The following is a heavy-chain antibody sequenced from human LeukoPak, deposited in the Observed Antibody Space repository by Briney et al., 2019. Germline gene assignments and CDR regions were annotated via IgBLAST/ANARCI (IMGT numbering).Heavy chain of an antibody. CDR1: GYTLTELS. CDR3: ATDPQIVVVVAATPEYFQH. D-gene: IGHD2-15*01. V-gene: IGHV1-24*01. J-gene: IGHJ1*01. CDR2: FDPEDGET. Sequence: ASVKVSCKVSGYTLTELSVHWVRQAPGKGLEWMGGFDPEDGETIYAQKFQGRVTMTEDTSTDTAYMELSSLRSEDTAVYYCATDPQIVVVVAATPEYFQHWGQGTLVTVSS.